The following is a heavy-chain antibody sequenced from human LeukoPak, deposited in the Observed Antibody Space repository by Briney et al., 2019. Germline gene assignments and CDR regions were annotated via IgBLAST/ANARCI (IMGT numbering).Heavy chain of an antibody. J-gene: IGHJ6*02. CDR1: GYTFTSYG. CDR3: ARDRVVPAAIPNYYYGMDV. CDR2: ISAYNGNT. V-gene: IGHV1-18*01. Sequence: GESLKVSCKASGYTFTSYGISWVRQAPGQGLEWMGWISAYNGNTNYAQKLQGRVTMTTDTSTSTAYMELRSLRSDDTAVYYCARDRVVPAAIPNYYYGMDVWGQGTTVTVSS. D-gene: IGHD2-2*02.